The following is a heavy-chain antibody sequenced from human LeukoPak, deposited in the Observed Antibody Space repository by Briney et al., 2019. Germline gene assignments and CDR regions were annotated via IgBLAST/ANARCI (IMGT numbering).Heavy chain of an antibody. D-gene: IGHD3-10*01. J-gene: IGHJ4*02. CDR3: ARITMVRGVIGWYFDY. Sequence: GESLKISCKGSGYSFTSYWIGWVRQMPGKGLEWMGIIYPGDSDTRYSPSFQGQVTISADKSISTAYLQWSSLKASDTAMYYCARITMVRGVIGWYFDYWGQGTLVTVSS. V-gene: IGHV5-51*01. CDR1: GYSFTSYW. CDR2: IYPGDSDT.